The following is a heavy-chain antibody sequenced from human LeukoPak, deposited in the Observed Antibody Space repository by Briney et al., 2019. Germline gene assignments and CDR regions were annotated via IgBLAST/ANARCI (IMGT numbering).Heavy chain of an antibody. V-gene: IGHV1-2*02. CDR3: ARYLSGYDYFDY. CDR2: INSNSGGP. D-gene: IGHD5-12*01. J-gene: IGHJ4*02. Sequence: ASVKVSCKTSGYTFTDYYMHWVRQAPGQGLEWMGWINSNSGGPKYAQKFQGRVTMTRDTSISTVYMELNTLISDDTAVYYCARYLSGYDYFDYWGQGTLVTVSS. CDR1: GYTFTDYY.